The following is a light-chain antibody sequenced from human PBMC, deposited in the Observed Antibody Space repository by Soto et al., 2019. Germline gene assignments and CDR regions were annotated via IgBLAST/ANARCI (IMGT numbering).Light chain of an antibody. CDR1: SSDVGGYNY. V-gene: IGLV2-14*01. J-gene: IGLJ2*01. CDR3: SSYTSSSTLVV. Sequence: QSALTQPASVSGSPGQSITISCTGTSSDVGGYNYVSWYQQHPGKAPKLMIYEVSNRPSGVSNRFAGSKSGTTASLTNSGLQAEDEADYYCSSYTSSSTLVVFGGGTKPTVL. CDR2: EVS.